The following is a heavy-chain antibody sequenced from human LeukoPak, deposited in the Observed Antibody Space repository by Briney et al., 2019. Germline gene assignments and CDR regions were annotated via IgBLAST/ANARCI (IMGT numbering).Heavy chain of an antibody. V-gene: IGHV4-31*03. CDR1: GGSISSGGYY. CDR2: IYYSGST. J-gene: IGHJ4*02. Sequence: SQTLSLTCTVSGGSISSGGYYWSWIRQHPGKGLEWIGYIYYSGSTYYNPSLKSRVTISVDTSKNQFSLKLSSVTAADTAVYYCAIRGRGYCSGGSCYQYDYWGQGTLVTVSP. D-gene: IGHD2-15*01. CDR3: AIRGRGYCSGGSCYQYDY.